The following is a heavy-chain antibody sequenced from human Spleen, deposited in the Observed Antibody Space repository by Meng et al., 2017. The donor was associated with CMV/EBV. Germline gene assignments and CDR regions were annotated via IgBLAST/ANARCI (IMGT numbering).Heavy chain of an antibody. CDR1: GYRFTTYW. D-gene: IGHD3-22*01. Sequence: KGSGYRFTTYWIGWVRQMPGKGLEWMGIIYPDDSDTRYSPSFRGQVTISADKSISTAYLQWSSLKASDTAMYYCARHAYDDSGYSFDYWGQGTLVTVSS. V-gene: IGHV5-51*01. CDR3: ARHAYDDSGYSFDY. J-gene: IGHJ4*02. CDR2: IYPDDSDT.